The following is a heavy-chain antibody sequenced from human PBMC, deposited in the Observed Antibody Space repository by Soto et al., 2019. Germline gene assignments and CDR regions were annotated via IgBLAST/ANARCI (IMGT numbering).Heavy chain of an antibody. CDR2: RNPNSANT. CDR1: GYAFGDYD. D-gene: IGHD1-1*01. V-gene: IGHV1-8*01. J-gene: IGHJ5*02. CDR3: ARMATYGTFNWFDP. Sequence: QVQLVQSGAEVQRPGASVKVSCRASGYAFGDYDISWVRQAPGQGLEWMGWRNPNSANTGYAQKFQGRVSMTRDMSISTAYMELSRLRPEDTAIYYCARMATYGTFNWFDPWGQGALVTVSS.